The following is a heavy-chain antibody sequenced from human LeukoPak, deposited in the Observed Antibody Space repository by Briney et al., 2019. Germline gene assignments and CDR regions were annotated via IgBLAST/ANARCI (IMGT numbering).Heavy chain of an antibody. D-gene: IGHD3-9*01. CDR3: AKVGLDWLLPDY. J-gene: IGHJ4*02. V-gene: IGHV3-33*06. CDR2: IWYDGSNK. Sequence: GSLRLSCAASGFTFSSYGMHWVRQAPGKGLEWVAVIWYDGSNKYYADSVKGRFTISRDNSKNTLYLQMNSLRAEDTAVYYCAKVGLDWLLPDYWGQGTLVTVSS. CDR1: GFTFSSYG.